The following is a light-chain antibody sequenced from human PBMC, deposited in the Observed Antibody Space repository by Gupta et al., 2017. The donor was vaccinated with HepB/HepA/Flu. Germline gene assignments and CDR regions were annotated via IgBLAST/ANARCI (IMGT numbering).Light chain of an antibody. CDR1: QSLVYRDGNTY. CDR2: KVS. J-gene: IGKJ3*01. Sequence: DVVMTQSPLSLPVTLGQPASISCRSSQSLVYRDGNTYLNWFQQRPGQSPRRLIYKVSNRDSGVPDRFSGSGSGTDFTLKISRVEAEDVGVYYCMQGKHWPFTFGQGTKLDIK. CDR3: MQGKHWPFT. V-gene: IGKV2-30*01.